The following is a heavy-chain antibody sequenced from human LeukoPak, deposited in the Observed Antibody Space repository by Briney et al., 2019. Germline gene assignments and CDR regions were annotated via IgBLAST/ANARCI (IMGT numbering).Heavy chain of an antibody. D-gene: IGHD1-26*01. J-gene: IGHJ4*02. V-gene: IGHV4-34*01. CDR3: ARKGYSGSYGTNY. Sequence: LETLSLTCAVYGGSFSGYYWSWIRQPPGKGLEWIGEINHSGSTNYNPSLKSRVTISVDTSKNQFSLKLSSVTAADTAVYYCARKGYSGSYGTNYWGQGTLVTVSS. CDR2: INHSGST. CDR1: GGSFSGYY.